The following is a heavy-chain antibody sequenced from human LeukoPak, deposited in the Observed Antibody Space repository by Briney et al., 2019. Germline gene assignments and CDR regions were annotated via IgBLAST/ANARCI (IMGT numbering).Heavy chain of an antibody. Sequence: ASVKVSCKASGYTFTSYYMHWVRQAPGQGLEWMGIINPSGGSANYAQKFQGRVTITADESTSTAYMELSSLRSEDTAVYYCARFEWDGDYFDNWGQGTLVTVSS. CDR3: ARFEWDGDYFDN. V-gene: IGHV1-46*01. J-gene: IGHJ4*02. CDR2: INPSGGSA. CDR1: GYTFTSYY. D-gene: IGHD3-9*01.